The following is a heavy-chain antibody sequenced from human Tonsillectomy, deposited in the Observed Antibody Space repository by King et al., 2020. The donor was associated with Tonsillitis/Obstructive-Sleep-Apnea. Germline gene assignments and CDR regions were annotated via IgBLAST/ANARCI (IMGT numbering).Heavy chain of an antibody. CDR2: ISAYNGNT. J-gene: IGHJ6*03. CDR3: ARGLVVVTPKYYYYMDV. V-gene: IGHV1-18*01. D-gene: IGHD2-2*01. Sequence: VQLVESGAEVKKPGASVKVSCKASGYTFISYGISWVRQAPGQGLEWMGWISAYNGNTNYAQKLQGRVTMTTDTSTGTAYMELRSLRSDDTAVYYCARGLVVVTPKYYYYMDVWGKGTTVTVSS. CDR1: GYTFISYG.